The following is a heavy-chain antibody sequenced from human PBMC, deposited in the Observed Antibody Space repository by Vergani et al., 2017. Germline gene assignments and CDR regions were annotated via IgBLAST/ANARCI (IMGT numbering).Heavy chain of an antibody. V-gene: IGHV3-30*18. D-gene: IGHD3-10*01. CDR1: GFSFSSHA. Sequence: QVQLAESGGGRVPPGRALRLSCAASGFSFSSHAIHWVRQAPGKGLEWVAVISNDGSNKYYADSVKGRFTICRDNSKNTLDLQMNSLRTQDTAVYYYAKADSLTSVSLQYNFYRDGWGKGTTVAVS. CDR3: AKADSLTSVSLQYNFYRDG. J-gene: IGHJ6*03. CDR2: ISNDGSNK.